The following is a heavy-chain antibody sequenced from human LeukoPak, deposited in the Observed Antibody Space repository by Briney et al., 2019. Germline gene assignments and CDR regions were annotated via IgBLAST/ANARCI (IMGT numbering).Heavy chain of an antibody. V-gene: IGHV3-74*01. CDR1: GFTFTTYW. CDR3: TSFFETN. Sequence: GGSLRLSCAAPGFTFTTYWMHWVRQAPGKGLVWVSHINSDGSITSYADSVKGRFTISRDSAKNTVYLHMNSLRVEDTAVYYCTSFFETNWGQGTLVTVSS. J-gene: IGHJ4*02. D-gene: IGHD2/OR15-2a*01. CDR2: INSDGSIT.